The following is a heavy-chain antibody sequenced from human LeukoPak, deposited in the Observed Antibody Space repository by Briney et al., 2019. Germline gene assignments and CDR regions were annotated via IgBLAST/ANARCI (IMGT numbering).Heavy chain of an antibody. D-gene: IGHD3-16*01. V-gene: IGHV3-23*01. J-gene: IGHJ4*02. CDR3: AIRIMGPSY. Sequence: GGSLRLSCGASGFTFNDYAMTWFRQAPGKGLEWVSIISAGGGSTNYADSVRGRFTISRDNSKNTLYLQMNSLRAEDTAVYFCAIRIMGPSYWGQGTLVTVSS. CDR2: ISAGGGST. CDR1: GFTFNDYA.